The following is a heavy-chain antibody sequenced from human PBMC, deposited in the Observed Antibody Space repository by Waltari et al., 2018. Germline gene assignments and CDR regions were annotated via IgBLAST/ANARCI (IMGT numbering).Heavy chain of an antibody. Sequence: QVQLVQSGAEVKKPGASVKVSCKAYGYPFPSYGISWGRQAPGQGLEWMGWINPYNSNTKYIARLQGRVTLTTYTSTNTAYMELRSLRSDDTAMYYCARDPFAPFYWGQGTLVTVSS. CDR2: INPYNSNT. CDR3: ARDPFAPFY. D-gene: IGHD3-10*01. CDR1: GYPFPSYG. V-gene: IGHV1-18*01. J-gene: IGHJ4*02.